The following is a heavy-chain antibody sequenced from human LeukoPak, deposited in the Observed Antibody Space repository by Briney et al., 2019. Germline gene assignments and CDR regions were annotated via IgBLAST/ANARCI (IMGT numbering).Heavy chain of an antibody. J-gene: IGHJ4*02. CDR2: ITSSGTNV. Sequence: GGSLRLSCAASGFSFSSYEMNWVRQAPGKGLEWLSYITSSGTNVYYADSVKGRFTISRDNAKNSLYLQMNSLRAEDTAVYYCARDLLRSPLFDHWGRGTLVTVSS. D-gene: IGHD4-17*01. CDR3: ARDLLRSPLFDH. V-gene: IGHV3-48*03. CDR1: GFSFSSYE.